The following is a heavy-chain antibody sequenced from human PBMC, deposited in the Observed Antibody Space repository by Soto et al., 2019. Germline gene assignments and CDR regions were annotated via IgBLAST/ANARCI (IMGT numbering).Heavy chain of an antibody. CDR3: AKGYSYGHYYFDY. V-gene: IGHV1-69*13. CDR2: IIPIFDTA. CDR1: GGTFNSYV. J-gene: IGHJ4*02. Sequence: SVKVSCKASGGTFNSYVINWVRQAPGQGLEWMGGIIPIFDTANYAQMFQGRATITAGESTSTAYMELTSLRSEDTAVYYCAKGYSYGHYYFDYWGQGTLVTVSS. D-gene: IGHD5-18*01.